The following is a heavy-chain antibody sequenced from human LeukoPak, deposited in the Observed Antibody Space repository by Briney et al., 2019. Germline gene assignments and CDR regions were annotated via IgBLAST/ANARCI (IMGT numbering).Heavy chain of an antibody. Sequence: ASVKVSCKASGYTFTSYGISWVRQAPGQGLEWMGWISAYNGNTNYAQKLQGRVTMTTDTSTSTACMELRSLRSDDTAVYYCARDYYDSSGYYRTFLFDYWGQGTLVTVSS. CDR3: ARDYYDSSGYYRTFLFDY. J-gene: IGHJ4*02. CDR1: GYTFTSYG. D-gene: IGHD3-22*01. CDR2: ISAYNGNT. V-gene: IGHV1-18*01.